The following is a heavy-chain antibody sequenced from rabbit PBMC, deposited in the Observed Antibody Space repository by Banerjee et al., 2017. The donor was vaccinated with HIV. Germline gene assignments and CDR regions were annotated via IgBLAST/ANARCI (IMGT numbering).Heavy chain of an antibody. D-gene: IGHD4-1*01. CDR2: IYTGRGST. Sequence: QSLEESGGDLVKPGGTLTLTCKASGLDFSSNYYMCWVRQAPGKGLEWIGAIYTGRGSTDYANWVNGRFTISSDNAQYTVDLQMNSLTAADTATYFCARYYIFYGMDLWGQGTLVTDS. CDR3: ARYYIFYGMDL. J-gene: IGHJ6*01. CDR1: GLDFSSNYY. V-gene: IGHV1S43*01.